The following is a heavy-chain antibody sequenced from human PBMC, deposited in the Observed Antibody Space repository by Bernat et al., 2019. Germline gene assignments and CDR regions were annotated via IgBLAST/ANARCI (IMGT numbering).Heavy chain of an antibody. V-gene: IGHV3-7*03. CDR2: INQDGSEK. Sequence: EVQVVESGGDLVQPGGPLRLSCAASGFTFSRYWLSWVRQAPGKGLEWVANINQDGSEKYYVDSVEGRFTISRDNAKNSLFLQMDSLRADDTAVYYCARSPATGTVDYWGQGTLVTVSS. D-gene: IGHD1-1*01. J-gene: IGHJ4*02. CDR1: GFTFSRYW. CDR3: ARSPATGTVDY.